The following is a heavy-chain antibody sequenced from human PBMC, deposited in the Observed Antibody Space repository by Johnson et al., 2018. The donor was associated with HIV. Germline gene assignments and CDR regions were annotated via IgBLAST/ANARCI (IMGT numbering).Heavy chain of an antibody. CDR2: ISYDGSNK. Sequence: QVQLVESGGGVVQPGRSLRLSCAASGFTFSSYGMHWVRQAPGKGLEWVAVISYDGSNKYYADSVKGRFTISRANSKNTLYLQMNSLRAEATAVYYCAKDKSNAFDILGQGTMVTVSS. CDR3: AKDKSNAFDI. V-gene: IGHV3-30*18. CDR1: GFTFSSYG. J-gene: IGHJ3*02.